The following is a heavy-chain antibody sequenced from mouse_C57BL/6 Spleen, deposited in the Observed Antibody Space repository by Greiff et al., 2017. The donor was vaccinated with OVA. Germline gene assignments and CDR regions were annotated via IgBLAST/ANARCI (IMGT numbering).Heavy chain of an antibody. CDR3: ARSPNYYGSSYWYFDV. D-gene: IGHD1-1*01. V-gene: IGHV5-17*01. J-gene: IGHJ1*03. Sequence: EVQLVESGGGLVKPGGYLKLSCAASGFTFSDYGMHWVRQAPEKGLEWVAYISSGSSTIYYADTVKGRFTISRDNAKNTLFLQMTSLRSEDTAMYYCARSPNYYGSSYWYFDVWGTGTTVTVSS. CDR2: ISSGSSTI. CDR1: GFTFSDYG.